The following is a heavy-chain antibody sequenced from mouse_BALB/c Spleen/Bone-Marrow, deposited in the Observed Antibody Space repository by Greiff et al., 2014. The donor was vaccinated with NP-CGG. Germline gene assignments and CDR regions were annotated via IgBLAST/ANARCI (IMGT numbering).Heavy chain of an antibody. CDR3: ATYYRYDWFAY. D-gene: IGHD2-14*01. CDR1: GYTFTDYN. CDR2: IYPYNGGT. J-gene: IGHJ3*01. V-gene: IGHV1S29*02. Sequence: VQLKESGPELVKPGASVKISCKASGYTFTDYNMHWVKQSHGKSLEWIGYIYPYNGGTGYNQKFKSKATLTVDNSSGTAYMELRSLTSEDSAVYYCATYYRYDWFAYWGQETLVTVSA.